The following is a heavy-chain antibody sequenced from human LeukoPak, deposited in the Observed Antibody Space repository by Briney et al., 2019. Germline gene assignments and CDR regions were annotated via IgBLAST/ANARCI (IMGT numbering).Heavy chain of an antibody. CDR2: IDGHSGII. CDR1: GFTFTMFG. J-gene: IGHJ3*02. V-gene: IGHV3-48*01. D-gene: IGHD3-3*01. Sequence: GGSLRLSCAASGFTFTMFGMNWVSQAPGKGLAWVSYIDGHSGIIYYADSVQGRFTISRDNAKDSVFLQMNGLRVDDTAVYYCARTYDFGRGPPGDAFDNWGQGTLVTVPS. CDR3: ARTYDFGRGPPGDAFDN.